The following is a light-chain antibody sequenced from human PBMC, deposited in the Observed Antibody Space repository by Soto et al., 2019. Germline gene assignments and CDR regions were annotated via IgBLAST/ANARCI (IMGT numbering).Light chain of an antibody. V-gene: IGLV1-44*01. J-gene: IGLJ3*02. CDR2: TNN. CDR1: SSNIGSHT. Sequence: QSVLTQPPSASGTPGQRVTISCSGGSSNIGSHTVSWYQQLPGTAPKLLMYTNNQRPSGVPDRFSGSKSGTSASLANSGLQSEDEADYYCATRDDSLNGWVFGGGTKLTVL. CDR3: ATRDDSLNGWV.